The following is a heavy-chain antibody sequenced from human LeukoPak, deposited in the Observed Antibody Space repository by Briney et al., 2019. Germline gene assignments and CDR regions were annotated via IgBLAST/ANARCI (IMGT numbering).Heavy chain of an antibody. J-gene: IGHJ3*02. D-gene: IGHD3-3*01. CDR2: FDPEDGET. V-gene: IGHV1-24*01. Sequence: ASVKVSCKVSGYTLTELSMHWVRQAPGKGLEWMGGFDPEDGETIYAQKFQGRVTMTEDTSTDTAYMELSSLRSEDTAVYYCATGFESIFGVARDAFDIWGRGTMVTVSS. CDR1: GYTLTELS. CDR3: ATGFESIFGVARDAFDI.